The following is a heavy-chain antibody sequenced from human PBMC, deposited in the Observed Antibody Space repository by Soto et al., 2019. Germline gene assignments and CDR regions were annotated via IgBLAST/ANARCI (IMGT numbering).Heavy chain of an antibody. Sequence: ASLKVSCKASGYSFTSYGISWVRRAPGQGLEWMGWVSPYNGHTQFAQRFQGRVTMTTDTSTKTAYMELRNLRSDDTAHYYCARDLTIVPSTHPRLENYGMEFWCQGTSVT. V-gene: IGHV1-18*01. D-gene: IGHD2-15*01. CDR1: GYSFTSYG. CDR2: VSPYNGHT. J-gene: IGHJ6*02. CDR3: ARDLTIVPSTHPRLENYGMEF.